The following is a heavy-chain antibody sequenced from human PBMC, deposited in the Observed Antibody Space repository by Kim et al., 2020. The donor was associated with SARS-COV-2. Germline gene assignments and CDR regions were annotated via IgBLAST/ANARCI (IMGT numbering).Heavy chain of an antibody. V-gene: IGHV1-2*06. J-gene: IGHJ3*01. CDR1: GYTFTDYY. D-gene: IGHD3-22*01. Sequence: ASVKVSCKASGYTFTDYYMHWVRQAPGQGLEWMGRINPNSGGPHYAQKFQGRVTMTRDTSISTAYMDLSRLTSDDTAVYYCARSDSETYNYDRSGVPARWGQGTTVTVSS. CDR3: ARSDSETYNYDRSGVPAR. CDR2: INPNSGGP.